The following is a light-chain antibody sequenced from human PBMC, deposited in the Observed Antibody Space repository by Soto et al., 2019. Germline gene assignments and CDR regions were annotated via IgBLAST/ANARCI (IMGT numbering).Light chain of an antibody. V-gene: IGLV2-8*01. Sequence: QSALTQPPSASGPPGQSVAISCTGTSSDVGGYNYVSWYQQHPGKAPKLMIYGVNKRPSGVPDRFSGSKSGNTASLTVSGLRAEDEADYYCSSYAGSSNVFGTGTKVTVL. CDR3: SSYAGSSNV. CDR2: GVN. J-gene: IGLJ1*01. CDR1: SSDVGGYNY.